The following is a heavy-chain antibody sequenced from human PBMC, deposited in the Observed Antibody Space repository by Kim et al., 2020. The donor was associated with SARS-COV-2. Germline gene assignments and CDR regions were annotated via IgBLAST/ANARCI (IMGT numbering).Heavy chain of an antibody. Sequence: SETLSLTCTVSGVSFSSYYLIWIRQPAGKGLELIGRIYTSVSTNYNPSLKSRVTTSLDKSKNQFSLKLISVTPADTAAFYSARSPVVYTNYYDFGMD. CDR3: ARSPVVYTNYYDFGMD. D-gene: IGHD3-22*01. V-gene: IGHV4-4*07. CDR1: GVSFSSYY. J-gene: IGHJ6*01. CDR2: IYTSVST.